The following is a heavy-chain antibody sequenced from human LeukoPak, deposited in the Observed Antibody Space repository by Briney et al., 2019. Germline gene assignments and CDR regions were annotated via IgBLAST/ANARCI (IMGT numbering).Heavy chain of an antibody. CDR1: GFTFSDHS. J-gene: IGHJ4*02. D-gene: IGHD4-17*01. CDR3: AKSPTVTTIQLDY. Sequence: GGSLRLSCAASGFTFSDHSMDWVRQAPGKGLEWVSAISGSGGSTYYADSVKGRFTISRDNSKNTLYLQMNSLRAEDTAVYYCAKSPTVTTIQLDYWGQGTLVTVSS. CDR2: ISGSGGST. V-gene: IGHV3-23*01.